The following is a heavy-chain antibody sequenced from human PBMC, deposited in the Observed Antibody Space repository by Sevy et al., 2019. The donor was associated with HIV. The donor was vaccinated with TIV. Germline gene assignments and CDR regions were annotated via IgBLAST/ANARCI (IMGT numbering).Heavy chain of an antibody. Sequence: ASVKVSCKASGYTFTSYDINWVRQATGQGLAWMGWMNPNSGNTGYAQTFQGRVTMTRNTSISTAYMELSSLRSEDTAVYYCARGNQLRRLGWFDPWGQGTLVTVSS. V-gene: IGHV1-8*01. CDR2: MNPNSGNT. J-gene: IGHJ5*02. D-gene: IGHD4-17*01. CDR3: ARGNQLRRLGWFDP. CDR1: GYTFTSYD.